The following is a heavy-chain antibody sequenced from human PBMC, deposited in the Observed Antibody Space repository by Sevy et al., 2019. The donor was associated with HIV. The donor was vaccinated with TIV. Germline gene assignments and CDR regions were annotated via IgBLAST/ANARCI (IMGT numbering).Heavy chain of an antibody. V-gene: IGHV4-31*03. Sequence: SETLSLTCTVSGGSISSGGYYWSWIRQHPGKGLEWIGYIYYSGSTYYNPSLKSRVTISVDTSKNQFSLKLGSVTAADTAGYYCARDTSTLYCSGGSCLIDYGMDVWGQGTTVTVSS. CDR3: ARDTSTLYCSGGSCLIDYGMDV. J-gene: IGHJ6*02. CDR1: GGSISSGGYY. CDR2: IYYSGST. D-gene: IGHD2-15*01.